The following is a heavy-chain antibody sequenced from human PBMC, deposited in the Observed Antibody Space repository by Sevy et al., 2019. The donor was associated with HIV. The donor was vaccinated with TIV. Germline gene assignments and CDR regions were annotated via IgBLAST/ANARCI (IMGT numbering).Heavy chain of an antibody. V-gene: IGHV3-48*03. CDR1: GFTFSSYE. CDR3: ARDLPPSATTVAHFDY. D-gene: IGHD4-17*01. CDR2: ISNSGTSM. Sequence: GGSLRLSCVASGFTFSSYEMNWVRQAPGKGLEWVSYISNSGTSMYYSDSVKGRFTISRDNARNSLYLQMNSLRAEDTAVYYCARDLPPSATTVAHFDYWGRGTLVTVSS. J-gene: IGHJ4*02.